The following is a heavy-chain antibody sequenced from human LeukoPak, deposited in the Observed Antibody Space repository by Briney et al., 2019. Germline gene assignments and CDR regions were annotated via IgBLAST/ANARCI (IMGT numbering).Heavy chain of an antibody. CDR1: GFTFSSYW. CDR3: LVVVTAEFFDY. D-gene: IGHD2-21*02. V-gene: IGHV3-7*01. CDR2: IKQDGSEK. Sequence: GGSLRLSCAASGFTFSSYWMSWVRQAPGKGLEWVAIIKQDGSEKYYVDSVKGRFTISRDNVKNSLYLQMNSLRAEDTAVYYCLVVVTAEFFDYWGQGTLVTVSS. J-gene: IGHJ4*02.